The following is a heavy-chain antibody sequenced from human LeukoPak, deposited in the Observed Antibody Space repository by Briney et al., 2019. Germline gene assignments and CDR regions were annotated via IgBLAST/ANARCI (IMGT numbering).Heavy chain of an antibody. CDR1: GFTFSNAW. Sequence: GGSLRLSCAASGFTFSNAWMSWVRQALGKGLELVGRIKSKTDGGTTDYAAPVKGRFSISRDDSKNTLYLQMNSLKTEDTAVYYCTTDRAIAVRPLFDYWGQGTLVTVPS. V-gene: IGHV3-15*01. D-gene: IGHD6-6*01. CDR3: TTDRAIAVRPLFDY. CDR2: IKSKTDGGTT. J-gene: IGHJ4*02.